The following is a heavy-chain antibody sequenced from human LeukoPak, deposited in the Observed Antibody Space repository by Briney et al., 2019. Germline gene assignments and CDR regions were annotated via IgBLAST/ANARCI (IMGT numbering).Heavy chain of an antibody. CDR1: GYSISSGYY. D-gene: IGHD3-22*01. CDR3: ARNYYDRSGYYRALDY. Sequence: SETLSLTCTVSGYSISSGYYWGWIRQPPGKGLEWIGSIYHSGSTYYNPSLKSRVTISVDTSKNQFSLKLSSVAAADTAVYYCARNYYDRSGYYRALDYWGQGTLVTVSS. J-gene: IGHJ4*02. V-gene: IGHV4-38-2*02. CDR2: IYHSGST.